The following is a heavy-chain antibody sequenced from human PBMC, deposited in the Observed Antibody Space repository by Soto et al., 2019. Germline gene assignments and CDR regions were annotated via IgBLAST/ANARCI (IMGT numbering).Heavy chain of an antibody. J-gene: IGHJ4*02. CDR1: GFTFSSYG. V-gene: IGHV3-33*01. D-gene: IGHD2-2*01. CDR3: ARGKVANCSSTSCYGY. Sequence: QLQLVESGGGVVQPGRSLRLSCAASGFTFSSYGMHWVRQAPGKGLEWVAVIWYDGSNKYYADSVKGRFTISRDNSKNTLYLQMNSLRAEDTAVYYCARGKVANCSSTSCYGYWGQGTLVTVSS. CDR2: IWYDGSNK.